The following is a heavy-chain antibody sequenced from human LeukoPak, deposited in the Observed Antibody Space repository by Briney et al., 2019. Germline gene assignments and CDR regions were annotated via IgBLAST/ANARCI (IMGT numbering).Heavy chain of an antibody. CDR3: ANSPPKYYDFWGGHIDY. CDR2: INHSGLT. Sequence: PSETLSLTCPVNDGSFRSYYWSWIRQTPGEGLEWIGEINHSGLTKYNPSLKSRVTMSVDTSKSQFSLRLSSVTAADTAVYYCANSPPKYYDFWGGHIDYWGQGILVTVSS. CDR1: DGSFRSYY. J-gene: IGHJ4*02. V-gene: IGHV4-34*01. D-gene: IGHD3-3*01.